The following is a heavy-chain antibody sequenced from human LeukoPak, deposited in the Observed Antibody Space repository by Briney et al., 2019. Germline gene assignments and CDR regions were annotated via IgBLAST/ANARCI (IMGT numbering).Heavy chain of an antibody. CDR3: ASRKLGNDY. CDR2: IYYSGST. CDR1: AVSISSSSYY. D-gene: IGHD7-27*01. Sequence: NASETLSLTCTVSAVSISSSSYYWGWIGQPPGKGLEWLGSIYYSGSTYYNQSLKSLITISVNRSNNPFSMTLSSVTTAVTAVYYCASRKLGNDYWGQGTLVTVSS. V-gene: IGHV4-39*07. J-gene: IGHJ4*02.